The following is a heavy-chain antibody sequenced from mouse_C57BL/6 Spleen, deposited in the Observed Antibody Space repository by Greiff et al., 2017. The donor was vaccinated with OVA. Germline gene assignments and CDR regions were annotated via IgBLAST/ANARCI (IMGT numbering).Heavy chain of an antibody. J-gene: IGHJ1*03. CDR1: GYTFTDYE. CDR2: IDPETGGT. CDR3: TALLQGGYWYFDV. Sequence: QVQLKESGAELVRPGASVTLSCKASGYTFTDYEMHWVKQTPVHGLEWIGAIDPETGGTAYNQKFKGKAILTADKSSSTAYMELRSLTSEDSAVYYCTALLQGGYWYFDVWGTGTTVTVSS. V-gene: IGHV1-15*01. D-gene: IGHD1-2*01.